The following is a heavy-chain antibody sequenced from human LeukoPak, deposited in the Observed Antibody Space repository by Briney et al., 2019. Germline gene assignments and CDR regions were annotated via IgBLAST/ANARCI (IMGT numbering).Heavy chain of an antibody. CDR2: ISGSGGST. Sequence: GGSLRLSCAASGFTFSRYGMSWVRQAPGQGLEWVSAISGSGGSTYYGDSVKGRFTISRDNSKNTLYLHMNSLRAEDTAVYYCAKGSGSYSPYYFDYWGQGTLVTVSS. D-gene: IGHD1-26*01. J-gene: IGHJ4*02. V-gene: IGHV3-23*01. CDR1: GFTFSRYG. CDR3: AKGSGSYSPYYFDY.